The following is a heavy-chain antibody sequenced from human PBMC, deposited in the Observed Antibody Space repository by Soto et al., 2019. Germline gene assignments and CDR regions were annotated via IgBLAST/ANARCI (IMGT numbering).Heavy chain of an antibody. CDR2: IIPIFGTA. V-gene: IGHV1-69*13. CDR1: GGTFSSYA. Sequence: SVKVSCKASGGTFSSYAISWVRQAPGQLLELMGVIIPIFGTANYAQKFQGRVTITADESTSTAYMELSSLRSEDTAVYYCQRVRLADRPIGIDYFDYWAQGTMVTVSS. J-gene: IGHJ4*02. CDR3: QRVRLADRPIGIDYFDY. D-gene: IGHD6-6*01.